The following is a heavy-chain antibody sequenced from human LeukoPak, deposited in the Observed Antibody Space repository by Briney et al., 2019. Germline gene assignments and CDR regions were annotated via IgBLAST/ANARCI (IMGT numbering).Heavy chain of an antibody. D-gene: IGHD4-17*01. Sequence: PSETLSLTCTVSGGSISSGGYYWSWIRQHPGKGLEWIGYIYYSGSTYYNPSLKSRVTISVDTSKNQFSLKLSSVTAADTAVYYCARGLPHGDYPDAEYFQHWGQGTLVTVSS. V-gene: IGHV4-31*03. J-gene: IGHJ1*01. CDR3: ARGLPHGDYPDAEYFQH. CDR2: IYYSGST. CDR1: GGSISSGGYY.